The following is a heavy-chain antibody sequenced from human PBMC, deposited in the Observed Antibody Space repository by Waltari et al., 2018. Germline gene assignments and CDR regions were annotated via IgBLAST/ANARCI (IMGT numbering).Heavy chain of an antibody. V-gene: IGHV4-34*01. CDR3: ARGRILSYYFDY. J-gene: IGHJ4*02. CDR2: INHSGST. CDR1: GGSFSGYY. D-gene: IGHD6-6*01. Sequence: QVQLQQWGAGLLKPSETLSLTCAVYGGSFSGYYWSWIRQPPGKGLEWIGEINHSGSTNYNPSLKSRVTISVDTSKNQFSLNLSSVTAADTAVYYCARGRILSYYFDYWGQGTLVTVSS.